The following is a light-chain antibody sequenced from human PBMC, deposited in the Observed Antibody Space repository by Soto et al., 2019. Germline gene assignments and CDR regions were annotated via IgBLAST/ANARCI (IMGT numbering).Light chain of an antibody. CDR1: SSDVGGYNY. Sequence: QSALTQPRSVSGSPGQSVTISCTGTSSDVGGYNYVSWYQQHPGKAPKLMIYDVRKWPSGVPDRFSGSKFGNTASLTISGLQAADEADYYCCSYAGTYSYVFGTGTKVTAL. J-gene: IGLJ1*01. CDR3: CSYAGTYSYV. V-gene: IGLV2-11*01. CDR2: DVR.